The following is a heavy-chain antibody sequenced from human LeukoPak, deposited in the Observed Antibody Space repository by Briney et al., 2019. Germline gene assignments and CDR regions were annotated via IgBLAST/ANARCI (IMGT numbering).Heavy chain of an antibody. D-gene: IGHD4-17*01. J-gene: IGHJ4*02. V-gene: IGHV3-7*01. CDR2: IKQEGTEK. CDR1: GFTFSSYW. CDR3: ARDFNRRDLYGDPIG. Sequence: GGSLRLSCAASGFTFSSYWMSWVRQAPGRGPEWVANIKQEGTEKYYVDSVKGRFTISRDNAKNLLYLEMYSLRAEDTAMYYCARDFNRRDLYGDPIGWGQGALATVSS.